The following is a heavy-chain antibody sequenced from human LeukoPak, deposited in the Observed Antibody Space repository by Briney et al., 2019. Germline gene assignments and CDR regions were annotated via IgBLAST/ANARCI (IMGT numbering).Heavy chain of an antibody. V-gene: IGHV3-23*01. Sequence: GGGLRLSCATSGFTFIVYAMSGGRDAPGKRREWGRTIRYNRGGTYYADSVKGRFTISRGNAKNTLYLQMNRLSAEDTAVYYCAKSHSLEYRGYFDYWGQGTLVTVSS. D-gene: IGHD2/OR15-2a*01. CDR1: GFTFIVYA. CDR2: IRYNRGGT. CDR3: AKSHSLEYRGYFDY. J-gene: IGHJ4*02.